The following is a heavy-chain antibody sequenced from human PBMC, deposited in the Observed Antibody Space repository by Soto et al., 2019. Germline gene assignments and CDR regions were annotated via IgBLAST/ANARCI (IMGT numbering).Heavy chain of an antibody. CDR2: IYSGGSS. Sequence: PGGSLRLSCTTAGFTGSSSHMTWVRQAPGKGLEWVSVIYSGGSSYYAVSVQGRFTISRDNSKNTVYLQMNSLRGEDTAMYYCARLGPYGSESYSFRYNWFDPWGQGTQVTVSS. CDR1: GFTGSSSH. D-gene: IGHD3-10*01. J-gene: IGHJ5*02. CDR3: ARLGPYGSESYSFRYNWFDP. V-gene: IGHV3-53*01.